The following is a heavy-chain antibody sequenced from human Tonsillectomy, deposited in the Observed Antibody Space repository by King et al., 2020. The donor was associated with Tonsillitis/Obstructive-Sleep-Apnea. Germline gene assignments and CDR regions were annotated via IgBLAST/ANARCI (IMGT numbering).Heavy chain of an antibody. D-gene: IGHD3-16*01. Sequence: VQLVESGGGLVQPGGSLRLSCAASRFTFSDYWMSWVRHAPGKGPEWVANIKQDGSDKYYVDSVRGRFTISRDNAKNSLYLQMNSLRVEDTAVYYCARDGGVGEGDVWGKGTTVTVSS. J-gene: IGHJ6*04. CDR1: RFTFSDYW. V-gene: IGHV3-7*01. CDR3: ARDGGVGEGDV. CDR2: IKQDGSDK.